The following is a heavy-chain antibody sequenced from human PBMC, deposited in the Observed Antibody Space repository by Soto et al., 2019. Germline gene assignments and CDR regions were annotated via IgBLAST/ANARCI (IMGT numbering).Heavy chain of an antibody. Sequence: GGSLRLSCAASGFSFSDHYMDWVRQAPGKGLEWVGRSRNKANSYSTEYAASVKGRFTISRDDSNNSLHLQMNSLQTEDTAVYYCARAFYDRRSYRFDPWGQGILVTVSS. CDR3: ARAFYDRRSYRFDP. D-gene: IGHD3-22*01. J-gene: IGHJ5*02. CDR2: SRNKANSYST. CDR1: GFSFSDHY. V-gene: IGHV3-72*01.